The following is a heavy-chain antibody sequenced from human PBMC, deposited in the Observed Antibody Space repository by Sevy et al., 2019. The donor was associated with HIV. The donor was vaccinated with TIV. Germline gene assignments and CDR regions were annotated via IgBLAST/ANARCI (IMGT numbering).Heavy chain of an antibody. D-gene: IGHD2-2*01. Sequence: GGSLRLSCAASGFTFSSYGMHWVRQAPGKGLEWVAVIWYDGSNKYYADSVKGRFTISRDNSKNTLYLQMNSLRAEDTAVYYCARSSAAASGLFDYWGQGTLVTVSS. CDR1: GFTFSSYG. CDR2: IWYDGSNK. J-gene: IGHJ4*02. V-gene: IGHV3-33*01. CDR3: ARSSAAASGLFDY.